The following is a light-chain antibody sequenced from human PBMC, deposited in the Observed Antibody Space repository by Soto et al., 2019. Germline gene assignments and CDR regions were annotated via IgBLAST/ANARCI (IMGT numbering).Light chain of an antibody. CDR2: GAS. Sequence: VMPQSPATLSASPGERATLSCRASQSVSSNLAWYRQIPGQAPRLLIYGASTRATGIPARFSGSGSGTEFTLTMRCLQSEDFALPICQQSSTWAGTFGEGTKVDIK. CDR1: QSVSSN. CDR3: QQSSTWAGT. J-gene: IGKJ1*01. V-gene: IGKV3-15*01.